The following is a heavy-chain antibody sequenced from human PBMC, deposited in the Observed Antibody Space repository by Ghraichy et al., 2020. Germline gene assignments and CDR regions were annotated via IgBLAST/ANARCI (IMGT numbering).Heavy chain of an antibody. J-gene: IGHJ3*02. Sequence: GGPLRLSCAASGFSFSTYWMTWVRQAPEKGLEWVANTRQDGGEKYYADSVKGRFTISRDNAWNSVYLQMNSLRDEDTAVYYCARNLISTSGSYAFDIWGQGTMVTVSS. CDR2: TRQDGGEK. CDR3: ARNLISTSGSYAFDI. CDR1: GFSFSTYW. D-gene: IGHD3-10*01. V-gene: IGHV3-7*01.